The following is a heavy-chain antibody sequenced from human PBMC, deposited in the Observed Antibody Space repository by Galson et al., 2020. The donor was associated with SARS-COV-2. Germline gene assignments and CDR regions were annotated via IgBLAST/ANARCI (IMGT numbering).Heavy chain of an antibody. J-gene: IGHJ2*01. CDR1: GGSISSGGYS. D-gene: IGHD5-18*01. Sequence: SETLSLTCSVSGGSISSGGYSWTWIRQPPGKGLEWIGYVYHSGATHYNPSLKSRLTISVDRSKNQLSLKLTSVTAADTAVYYCARRYTYGLSPYWCVDLWGRGTLVTVS. CDR3: ARRYTYGLSPYWCVDL. CDR2: VYHSGAT. V-gene: IGHV4-30-2*01.